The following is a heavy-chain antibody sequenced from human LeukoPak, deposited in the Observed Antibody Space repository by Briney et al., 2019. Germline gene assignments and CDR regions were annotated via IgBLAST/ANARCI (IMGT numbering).Heavy chain of an antibody. J-gene: IGHJ4*02. D-gene: IGHD6-13*01. Sequence: SETLSLTCTVSGGSISSSIYYWGWIRQPPGKGLEWIGSIYYSGSTYYNPSLKSRVTISVDTSKNQFSLKLSSVTAADTAVYYCARHGSYSSSFGYFDYWGQGTLVTVSS. V-gene: IGHV4-39*01. CDR2: IYYSGST. CDR1: GGSISSSIYY. CDR3: ARHGSYSSSFGYFDY.